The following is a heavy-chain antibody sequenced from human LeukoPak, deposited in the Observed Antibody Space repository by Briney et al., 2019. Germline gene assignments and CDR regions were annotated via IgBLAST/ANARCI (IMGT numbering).Heavy chain of an antibody. D-gene: IGHD3-22*01. J-gene: IGHJ3*02. CDR3: ASTGQDYYDSSGPVPDAFDI. CDR1: GYTFTSYG. Sequence: ASVKVSCKASGYTFTSYGISWVRQAPGQELEWMGWISAYNGNTNYAQKLQGRVTMTTDTSTSTAYMELRSLRSDDTAVYYCASTGQDYYDSSGPVPDAFDIWGQGTMVTVSS. V-gene: IGHV1-18*01. CDR2: ISAYNGNT.